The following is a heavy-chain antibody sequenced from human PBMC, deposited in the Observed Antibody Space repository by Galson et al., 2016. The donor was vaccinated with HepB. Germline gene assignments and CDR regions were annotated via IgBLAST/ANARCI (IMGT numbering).Heavy chain of an antibody. CDR2: TDYSGST. V-gene: IGHV4-59*01. CDR1: GGSISSDY. J-gene: IGHJ4*02. CDR3: AREMEVALEENAFES. Sequence: SETLSLTCTVSGGSISSDYWSWIRQPPGKGLEWIGYTDYSGSTNYNPSLKSRVTISLDTSKNQFSLKLSSVTAADTAVYFCAREMEVALEENAFESWGQGTLVTVSS. D-gene: IGHD1-1*01.